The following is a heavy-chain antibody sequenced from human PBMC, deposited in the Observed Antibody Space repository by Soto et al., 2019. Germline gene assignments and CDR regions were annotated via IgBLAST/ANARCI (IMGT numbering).Heavy chain of an antibody. J-gene: IGHJ4*02. CDR2: IYWDDDK. V-gene: IGHV2-5*02. D-gene: IGHD6-13*01. CDR3: AHSVRDSSSWYVRRYFDY. Sequence: GSGPTLVNPTQTLTLTCTFSGFSLSTSGVGVGWIRQPPGKALEWLALIYWDDDKRYSPSLKSRLTITKVTSKNQVVLTMTNMDPVDTATYYCAHSVRDSSSWYVRRYFDYWGQGTLVTVSS. CDR1: GFSLSTSGVG.